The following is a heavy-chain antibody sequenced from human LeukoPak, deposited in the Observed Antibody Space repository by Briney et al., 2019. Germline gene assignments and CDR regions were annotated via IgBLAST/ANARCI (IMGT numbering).Heavy chain of an antibody. Sequence: GGSLRLSCAASGFTFSSYWMHWVRQAPGKGLVWVSRINSDGSSTSYADSVKGRFTISRDNAKNSLYLQMNSLRAEDTAVYYCAKDGSESSGPALDYWGQGTLVTVSS. CDR1: GFTFSSYW. J-gene: IGHJ4*02. CDR3: AKDGSESSGPALDY. CDR2: INSDGSST. V-gene: IGHV3-74*01. D-gene: IGHD3-10*01.